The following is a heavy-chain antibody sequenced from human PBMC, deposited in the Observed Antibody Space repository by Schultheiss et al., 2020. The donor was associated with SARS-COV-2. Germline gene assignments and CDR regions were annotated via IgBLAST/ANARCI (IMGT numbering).Heavy chain of an antibody. CDR2: INPNSGGT. Sequence: ASVKVSCKASGYTFTSYYIHWVRQAPGQGLEWMGWINPNSGGTNYAQKLQGRVTMTTDTSTSTAYMELRSLRSDDTAVYYCAREGTTSGYYYYWGQGILVTVSS. D-gene: IGHD3-22*01. V-gene: IGHV1-2*02. J-gene: IGHJ4*02. CDR3: AREGTTSGYYYY. CDR1: GYTFTSYY.